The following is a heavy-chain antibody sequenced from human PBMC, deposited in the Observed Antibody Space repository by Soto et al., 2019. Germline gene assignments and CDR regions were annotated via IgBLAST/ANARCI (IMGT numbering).Heavy chain of an antibody. J-gene: IGHJ4*02. CDR2: IYYSGST. Sequence: PSETLSLTCTVSGGSISSGGYYWSWIRQHPGKGLEWIGYIYYSGSTYYNPSLKSRVTISVDTSKNQFSLKLSSVTAADTAVYYCARFDTTVTTACDYWGQGTLVTVSS. CDR1: GGSISSGGYY. CDR3: ARFDTTVTTACDY. V-gene: IGHV4-31*03. D-gene: IGHD4-17*01.